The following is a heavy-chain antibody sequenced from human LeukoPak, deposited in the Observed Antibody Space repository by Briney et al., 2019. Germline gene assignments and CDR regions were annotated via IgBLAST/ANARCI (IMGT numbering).Heavy chain of an antibody. V-gene: IGHV4-38-2*02. J-gene: IGHJ4*02. Sequence: SETLSLTCTVSGYSISSDYYWGWIRQPPGKGLEWIARMHHSGNTCYNPSLRSRVTISLDTSKNQFSLKLNSVTAADTAVYYCARDPHTGDFDYWGQGTLVTVSS. CDR3: ARDPHTGDFDY. CDR1: GYSISSDYY. D-gene: IGHD5-18*01. CDR2: MHHSGNT.